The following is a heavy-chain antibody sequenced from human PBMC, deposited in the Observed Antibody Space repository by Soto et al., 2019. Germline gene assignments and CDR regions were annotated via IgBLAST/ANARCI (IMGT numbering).Heavy chain of an antibody. CDR2: IYSGGST. V-gene: IGHV3-66*04. J-gene: IGHJ4*02. Sequence: GGSLRLSCAASGFTVSSNYISWVRQAPGKGLGWVSVIYSGGSTYYAVSVKGRFTISRDNSKNTLYLQMNSLRAEDTSVYYCARQFPGRSDPEFYGDKLDYWGQGTLVTVSS. CDR1: GFTVSSNY. D-gene: IGHD4-17*01. CDR3: ARQFPGRSDPEFYGDKLDY.